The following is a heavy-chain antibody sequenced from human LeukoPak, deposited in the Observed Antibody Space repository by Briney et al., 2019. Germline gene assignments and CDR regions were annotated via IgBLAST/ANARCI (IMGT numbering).Heavy chain of an antibody. CDR2: ISYDGSNK. J-gene: IGHJ4*02. CDR3: AKPPEVGATVAYFDY. D-gene: IGHD1-26*01. CDR1: GFTFSSYG. V-gene: IGHV3-30*18. Sequence: GGSLRLSCAASGFTFSSYGMHWVRQAPGKGLEWVAVISYDGSNKYYADSVKGRFTISRDNSKNTLYLQMSSLRAEDTAVYYCAKPPEVGATVAYFDYWGQGTLVTVSS.